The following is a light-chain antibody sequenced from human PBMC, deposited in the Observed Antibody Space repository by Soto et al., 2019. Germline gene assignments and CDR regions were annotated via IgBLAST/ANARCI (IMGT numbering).Light chain of an antibody. J-gene: IGLJ1*01. CDR2: DVS. CDR3: RSYTSISARLV. CDR1: SSDVGGYND. V-gene: IGLV2-14*01. Sequence: QSALTQPASVSGSPGQSITISCTGTSSDVGGYNDVSWYQQHPGNAPNLMIYDVSNRPSGLSHRFSGSKSGNTASLTISVLQAEDEDDYYGRSYTSISARLVFGAGTKLTVL.